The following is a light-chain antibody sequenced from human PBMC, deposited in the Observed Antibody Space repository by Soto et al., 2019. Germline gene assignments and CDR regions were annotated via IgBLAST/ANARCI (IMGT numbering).Light chain of an antibody. J-gene: IGLJ2*01. V-gene: IGLV1-40*01. CDR3: QSYDSSLSGSV. CDR2: VNS. CDR1: SSNIGAGYD. Sequence: QSVLTQPPSVSGAPGQSVTISCTGSSSNIGAGYDVHWYQQFPGTAPKLLIYVNSNRPSGVPDRFSGSKSGTSASLAITGLQAEDEADYYCQSYDSSLSGSVFGGGTQLTVL.